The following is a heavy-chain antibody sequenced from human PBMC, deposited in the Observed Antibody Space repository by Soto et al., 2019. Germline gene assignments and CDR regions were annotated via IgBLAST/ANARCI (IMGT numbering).Heavy chain of an antibody. J-gene: IGHJ6*02. CDR3: XXXXXXXXLGXTXFYYGMDV. Sequence: QVQLVQSGAEVKQPGSSVKVSCKASGGTFDNYAITWVRQAPGQGLEWMAGIIPMLDSANYAEKFQDRVTITAEXXXXXXXXXXXXXXXXXXXXXXXXXXXXXXXLGXTXFYYGMDVWGQGTTVTVSS. CDR1: GGTFDNYA. V-gene: IGHV1-69*12. CDR2: IIPMLDSA.